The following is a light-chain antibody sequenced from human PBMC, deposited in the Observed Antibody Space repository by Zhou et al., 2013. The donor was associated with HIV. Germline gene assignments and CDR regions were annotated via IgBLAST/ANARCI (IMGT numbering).Light chain of an antibody. Sequence: DIQMTQSPSTLSASVGDRVSITCRASRSIEDWVSWYQQKPGRAPKLLIYRASSLPGGVPSRFSGRGSGTEFTLTINRLQPDDFATYYCQQSYSTPPTFGQGTKVEIK. CDR3: QQSYSTPPT. J-gene: IGKJ1*01. V-gene: IGKV1-5*03. CDR2: RAS. CDR1: RSIEDW.